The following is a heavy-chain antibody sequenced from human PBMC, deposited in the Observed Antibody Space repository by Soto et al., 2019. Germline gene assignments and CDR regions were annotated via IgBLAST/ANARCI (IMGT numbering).Heavy chain of an antibody. CDR2: IYPGDSDT. V-gene: IGHV5-51*01. CDR3: ASASPPGYCSCGCCYERWDVYAI. J-gene: IGHJ3*02. CDR1: GYSFTRYW. Sequence: PRESLKISSKGSGYSFTRYWIGWVRQMPGKGLEWMGIIYPGDSDTRYSPSFQGQVTISADKSISTAYLQWSRLKASDTAMYYCASASPPGYCSCGCCYERWDVYAIWGQGTMDTGSS. D-gene: IGHD2-15*01.